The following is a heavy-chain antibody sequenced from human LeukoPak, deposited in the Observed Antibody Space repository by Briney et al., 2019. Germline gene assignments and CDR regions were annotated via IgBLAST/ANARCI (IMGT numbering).Heavy chain of an antibody. CDR1: EFTFSSYT. D-gene: IGHD2-2*02. Sequence: GSLRLSCAASEFTFSSYTMHWVRQAPGKRLEWVALISFGGSNKYYADSVKGRFTISRDNSKNTLYLQMNSLRAEDTAVYYCARDGGYCSSTSCYTRYYFDYWGQGTLVTVSS. CDR3: ARDGGYCSSTSCYTRYYFDY. CDR2: ISFGGSNK. J-gene: IGHJ4*02. V-gene: IGHV3-30-3*01.